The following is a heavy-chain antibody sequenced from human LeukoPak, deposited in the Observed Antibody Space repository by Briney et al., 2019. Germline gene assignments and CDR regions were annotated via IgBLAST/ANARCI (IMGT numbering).Heavy chain of an antibody. CDR2: INQDGSKK. V-gene: IGHV3-7*04. CDR3: TREGQYTSSWYDFDF. Sequence: GGSLRLSCEASGFTFRNYWMNWVRQAPGKGLEWVANINQDGSKKHFVGSVEGRFTISRDNAKNSLYLQMNSLRAEDTVLYYCTREGQYTSSWYDFDFWGQGTLVTVSS. D-gene: IGHD6-13*01. CDR1: GFTFRNYW. J-gene: IGHJ4*02.